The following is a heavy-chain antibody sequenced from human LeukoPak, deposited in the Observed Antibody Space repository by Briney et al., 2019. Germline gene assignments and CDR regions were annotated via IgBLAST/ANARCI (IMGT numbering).Heavy chain of an antibody. CDR1: GFTFSDYY. D-gene: IGHD2-2*01. Sequence: PGGSLRLSCAASGFTFSDYYINWIRQAPGKGLEWISYISSSGNSIYYADSVKGRFTISRDNTKNSLYLQMNSLRAEDTAVYYCARGGGERYCTSTSCYPFDYWGQGTLVTVSS. CDR3: ARGGGERYCTSTSCYPFDY. J-gene: IGHJ4*02. CDR2: ISSSGNSI. V-gene: IGHV3-11*04.